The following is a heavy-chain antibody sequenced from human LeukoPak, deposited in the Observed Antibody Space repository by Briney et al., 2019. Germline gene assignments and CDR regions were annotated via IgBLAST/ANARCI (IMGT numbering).Heavy chain of an antibody. D-gene: IGHD4-17*01. J-gene: IGHJ4*02. V-gene: IGHV3-74*01. CDR3: ARDDYGDYLW. CDR2: ISSDGSSI. Sequence: GGSLRLSCAASGFTFSSYWMHWVRQAPGKGLVWVSRISSDGSSISYADSVKGRFTISRDNAKNTLYLQMNSLRAEDTAVYYCARDDYGDYLWWGQGTLVTVSS. CDR1: GFTFSSYW.